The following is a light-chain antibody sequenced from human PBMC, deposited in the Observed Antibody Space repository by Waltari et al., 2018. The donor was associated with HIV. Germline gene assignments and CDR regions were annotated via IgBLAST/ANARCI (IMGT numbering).Light chain of an antibody. CDR2: DAS. J-gene: IGKJ1*01. CDR1: QCVSNY. Sequence: ELVLTQSPATLSLSPGERSTLSYRARQCVSNYLAWYQQKPGQAPRLLIYDASNRATCIPARFSGSGSGTDFTLTISSLEPEDFAVYYCQQRSNWPPWTFGQGTKVEIK. CDR3: QQRSNWPPWT. V-gene: IGKV3-11*01.